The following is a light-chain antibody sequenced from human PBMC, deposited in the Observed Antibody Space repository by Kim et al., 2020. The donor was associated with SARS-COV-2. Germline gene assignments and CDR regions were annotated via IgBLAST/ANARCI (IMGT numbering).Light chain of an antibody. V-gene: IGLV3-21*04. CDR2: YDS. CDR3: QAWDSSSDHSV. CDR1: NIGSKS. J-gene: IGLJ7*01. Sequence: SYELTQPPSVSVAPGKTARINCGGNNIGSKSVHWYQQKPGQAPVLVIYYDSDRPSGIPERFSGSNSGNTATLTISRVEAGDEADYYCQAWDSSSDHSVFG.